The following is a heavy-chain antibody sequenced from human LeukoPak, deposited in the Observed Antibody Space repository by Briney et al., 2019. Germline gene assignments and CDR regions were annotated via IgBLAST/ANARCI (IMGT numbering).Heavy chain of an antibody. CDR2: IWYDGSNK. CDR3: AKDRTGIVGATAFDY. CDR1: GITFSSFG. Sequence: GGSLRLSCAASGITFSSFGMHWVRQAPGKGLEWVAFIWYDGSNKYYADSVKGRFTISRDNSKNTLYLQMNSLRVEDTAAYYCAKDRTGIVGATAFDYWGQGTLVTVSS. V-gene: IGHV3-30*02. J-gene: IGHJ4*02. D-gene: IGHD1-26*01.